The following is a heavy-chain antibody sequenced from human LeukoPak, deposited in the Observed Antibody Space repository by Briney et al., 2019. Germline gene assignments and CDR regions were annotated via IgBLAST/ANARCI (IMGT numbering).Heavy chain of an antibody. V-gene: IGHV3-23*01. Sequence: GGSLRLSCAASGFTFSSYAMSWVRQAPGKGLEWVSAISGSGGSTYYADSVKGRFTISRDNSKNSLYLQMNSLRAEDTALYYCATSGVAGTSYHFYYMDVWGKGTTVTVSS. J-gene: IGHJ6*03. CDR3: ATSGVAGTSYHFYYMDV. CDR1: GFTFSSYA. D-gene: IGHD6-19*01. CDR2: ISGSGGST.